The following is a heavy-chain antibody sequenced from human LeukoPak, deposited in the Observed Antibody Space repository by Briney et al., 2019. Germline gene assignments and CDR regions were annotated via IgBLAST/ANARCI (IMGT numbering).Heavy chain of an antibody. CDR2: IRYDGSNK. J-gene: IGHJ4*02. CDR1: GFTLSNYG. D-gene: IGHD3-22*01. V-gene: IGHV3-30*02. CDR3: ATPYYDSSGYPAHFDY. Sequence: GGSLRLSCAASGFTLSNYGLSWVRQAPGKGLDWVAFIRYDGSNKYYADSVKGRFTISRDNSKNTLYLQMNSLRAEDTAVYYCATPYYDSSGYPAHFDYWGQGTLVTVSS.